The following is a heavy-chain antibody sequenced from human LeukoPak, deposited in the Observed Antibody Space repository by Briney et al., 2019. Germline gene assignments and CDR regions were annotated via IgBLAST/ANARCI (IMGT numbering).Heavy chain of an antibody. CDR2: ISGDAEDT. D-gene: IGHD3-10*01. Sequence: GGSLRLSCAASGFMFTKYAMSWVRQAPGKGPEWVSAISGDAEDTYYADSGRGRFTVSRDNSKATLFLDMSSLRAEDTAVYYCAKSGFREGRPFDYWGQGTLVTVSS. V-gene: IGHV3-23*01. CDR1: GFMFTKYA. J-gene: IGHJ4*02. CDR3: AKSGFREGRPFDY.